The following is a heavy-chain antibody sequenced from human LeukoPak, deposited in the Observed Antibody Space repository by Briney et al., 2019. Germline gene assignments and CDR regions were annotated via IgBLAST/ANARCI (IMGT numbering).Heavy chain of an antibody. CDR1: GFAVSSNY. V-gene: IGHV3-11*01. J-gene: IGHJ4*02. Sequence: GGSLRLSCAASGFAVSSNYMSWVRQAPGKGLEWVSYISSSGSTIYYADSVKGRFTISRDNAKNSLYLQMNSLRAEDTAVYYCARAGDQKHPCYDYWGQGTLVTVSS. CDR3: ARAGDQKHPCYDY. CDR2: ISSSGSTI. D-gene: IGHD2-15*01.